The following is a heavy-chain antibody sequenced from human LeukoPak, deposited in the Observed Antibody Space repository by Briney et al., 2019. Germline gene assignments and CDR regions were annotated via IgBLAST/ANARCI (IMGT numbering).Heavy chain of an antibody. J-gene: IGHJ1*01. CDR1: GYTFTGYY. CDR3: ARGSNVENFQH. Sequence: ASVKVSCKASGYTFTGYYMHWVRQAPGQGLEWVGWINSNSGGTNYAQKFQGRVTMTRDTSISTAYMELSRLRSDDTAMYYCARGSNVENFQHWGQGTLVTVSS. CDR2: INSNSGGT. V-gene: IGHV1-2*02. D-gene: IGHD4-11*01.